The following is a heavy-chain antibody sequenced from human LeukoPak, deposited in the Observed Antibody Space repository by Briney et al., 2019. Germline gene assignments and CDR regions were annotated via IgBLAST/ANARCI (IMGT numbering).Heavy chain of an antibody. J-gene: IGHJ6*04. V-gene: IGHV4-34*01. CDR3: ARGRITMVRGFYGMDV. CDR2: INHSGSA. Sequence: SETLSLTCAVYGGSFSGYYWSWIREPPGKGLEWVGEINHSGSANYNPSLKSRVTISVDTSNNQFSLKLSSVTAADTAVYYCARGRITMVRGFYGMDVWGKGTTVTVSS. CDR1: GGSFSGYY. D-gene: IGHD3-10*01.